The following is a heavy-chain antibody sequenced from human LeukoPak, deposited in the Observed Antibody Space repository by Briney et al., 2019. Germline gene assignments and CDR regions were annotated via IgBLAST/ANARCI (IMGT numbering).Heavy chain of an antibody. CDR3: ARDQGCTSTNCYSLFFHY. J-gene: IGHJ4*02. CDR1: GFTFSTYG. D-gene: IGHD2-2*01. Sequence: GGSLRLTCAASGFTFSTYGMHWVRQAPGKGLEWVALIWYDGSNKYYADSVKGRFTISRDNYKNTLYLQMNSLRAEDTAVYYCARDQGCTSTNCYSLFFHYWGQGTLVTVSS. CDR2: IWYDGSNK. V-gene: IGHV3-30*02.